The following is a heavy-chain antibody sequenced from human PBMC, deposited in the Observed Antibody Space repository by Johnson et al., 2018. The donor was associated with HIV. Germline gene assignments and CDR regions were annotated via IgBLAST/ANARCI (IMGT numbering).Heavy chain of an antibody. CDR1: GFRFSTYA. V-gene: IGHV3-30*14. Sequence: QMLLVESGGGVVQPGRSLRLSCAASGFRFSTYALHWVRQTPGKGLEWVALISYDGSNKYYADSVKGRFTISRDNSKNTLDLHMNSLRVEDTAVYYCARGDPPNVFNIWGRGTVVTVSS. J-gene: IGHJ3*02. CDR2: ISYDGSNK. CDR3: ARGDPPNVFNI.